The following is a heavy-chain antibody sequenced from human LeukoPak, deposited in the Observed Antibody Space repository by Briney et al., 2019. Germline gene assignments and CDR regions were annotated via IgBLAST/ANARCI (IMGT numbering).Heavy chain of an antibody. CDR1: GDSISSTNW. Sequence: SGTLSLTCTVSGDSISSTNWWSWVRQPPGKGLEWIGGIYRNGNTNYNPSLKSRVTMSVDTSKNQFSLKLSSVTAADTAVYYCARDRELGAFDIWGQGTMVAVSS. V-gene: IGHV4-4*02. CDR2: IYRNGNT. J-gene: IGHJ3*02. D-gene: IGHD1-26*01. CDR3: ARDRELGAFDI.